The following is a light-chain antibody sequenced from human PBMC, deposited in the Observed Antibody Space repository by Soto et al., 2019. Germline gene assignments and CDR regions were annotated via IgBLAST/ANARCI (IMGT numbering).Light chain of an antibody. V-gene: IGLV1-44*01. CDR1: ISNIGSNG. Sequence: QSVLTQPPSSSGTPGQRVTISCSGSISNIGSNGVNWFQQLPGTAPKLLIYSNNQRPSGVPDRFSGSKSGTSASLAISVLQSEDEAHYYCAAWDDSLNDPLVIVGGGTKLTVL. J-gene: IGLJ2*01. CDR3: AAWDDSLNDPLVI. CDR2: SNN.